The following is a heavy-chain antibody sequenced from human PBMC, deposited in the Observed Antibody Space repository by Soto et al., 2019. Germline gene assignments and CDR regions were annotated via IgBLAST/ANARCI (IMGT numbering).Heavy chain of an antibody. D-gene: IGHD6-6*01. CDR3: ARAVDLYTPARLLYFAMDV. J-gene: IGHJ6*02. V-gene: IGHV3-21*06. CDR2: IHSSPDDT. Sequence: EGQLVESGGDLVKPGGSLRLSCAASGFTFSAYAFNWVRQAPGKGLEWVSTIHSSPDDTYYADSEKGRFTISRDNTKNSLWLQMNSLRAEDTAVYYCARAVDLYTPARLLYFAMDVWGQGTTVTVSS. CDR1: GFTFSAYA.